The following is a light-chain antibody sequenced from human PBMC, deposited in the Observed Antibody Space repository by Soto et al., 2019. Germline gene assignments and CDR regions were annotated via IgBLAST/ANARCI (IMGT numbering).Light chain of an antibody. J-gene: IGKJ4*01. CDR3: QQYGSSPLT. Sequence: EIVLTQSPGTLSLSPGERATLSCRASQSVSRSYLAWYQQKPGQAPRLLIYGASSRATGIPDRFSGSGSGTDFTLTISRLEPEDFPVYYCQQYGSSPLTFGGGTKVEIK. CDR2: GAS. CDR1: QSVSRSY. V-gene: IGKV3-20*01.